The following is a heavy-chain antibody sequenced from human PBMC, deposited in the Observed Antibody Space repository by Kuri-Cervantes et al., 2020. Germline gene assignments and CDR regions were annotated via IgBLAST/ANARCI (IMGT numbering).Heavy chain of an antibody. Sequence: ASVKVSCKASGYTFTGYYMHWVRQAPEQGLEWMGWMNPNSSNTGYAQKFQGRVTMTRNTSISTAYMELSSLRSEDTAVYYCARGYSSSWPLYYGMDDWGQGTTVTISS. J-gene: IGHJ6*02. CDR2: MNPNSSNT. D-gene: IGHD6-13*01. CDR1: GYTFTGYY. V-gene: IGHV1-8*02. CDR3: ARGYSSSWPLYYGMDD.